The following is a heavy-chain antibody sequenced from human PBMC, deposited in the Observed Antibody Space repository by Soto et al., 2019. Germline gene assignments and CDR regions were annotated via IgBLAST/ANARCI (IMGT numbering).Heavy chain of an antibody. V-gene: IGHV4-4*02. CDR1: GGSISSTNW. CDR2: IYHNGSP. D-gene: IGHD5-18*01. CDR3: ATSPHTAMVTDFDY. J-gene: IGHJ4*02. Sequence: SETLSLTCVVSGGSISSTNWWTWVRQPPGKRLEWIGEIYHNGSPTYSPSLRGRATISVDKSNNQFSLRLRSVTAVDTAVYYCATSPHTAMVTDFDYWGQGTLVTVSS.